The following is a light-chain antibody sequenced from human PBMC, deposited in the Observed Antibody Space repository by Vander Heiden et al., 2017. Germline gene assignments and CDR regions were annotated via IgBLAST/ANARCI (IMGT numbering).Light chain of an antibody. J-gene: IGKJ1*01. V-gene: IGKV3-15*01. Sequence: EIVMTQSPATLSVSPGERATLSCRARQSVNTDLAWYQQKPGQVPRLLIYGASSRATGVPARFSGSGSGTEFTLTISSLQSEDFGVYYCQHYSNWPPWTFGQGTKVEIK. CDR1: QSVNTD. CDR3: QHYSNWPPWT. CDR2: GAS.